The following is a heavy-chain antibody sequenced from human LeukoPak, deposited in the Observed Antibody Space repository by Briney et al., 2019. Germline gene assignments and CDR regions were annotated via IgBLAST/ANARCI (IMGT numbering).Heavy chain of an antibody. V-gene: IGHV3-48*02. D-gene: IGHD2-21*01. Sequence: GGSLRLSGPASGFTSGGITMNWVRKAPGKGLEWVSYISSSSSSIYYADSVKGRFTISRDNAKNSLYLQMNSLRDEDTAVYYCARDIRTWGQGTLVTVSS. CDR3: ARDIRT. CDR1: GFTSGGIT. CDR2: ISSSSSSI. J-gene: IGHJ4*02.